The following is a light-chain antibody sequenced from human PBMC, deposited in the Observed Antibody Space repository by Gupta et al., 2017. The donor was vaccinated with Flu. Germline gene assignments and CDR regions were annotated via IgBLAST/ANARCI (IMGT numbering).Light chain of an antibody. V-gene: IGLV1-44*01. CDR3: AVWDDRLNGVA. CDR2: GNT. Sequence: QSVLTQPPSASGTPGPRVTISCSGSVSNIGGNAVSWYQHLPGTAPKLLVFGNTYRPSGVPDRFSGSKSGTSASLAISGLQSEDEADYFCAVWDDRLNGVAFGGGTKLTVL. CDR1: VSNIGGNA. J-gene: IGLJ2*01.